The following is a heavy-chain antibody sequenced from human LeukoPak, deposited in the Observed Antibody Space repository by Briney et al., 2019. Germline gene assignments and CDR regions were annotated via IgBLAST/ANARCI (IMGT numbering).Heavy chain of an antibody. J-gene: IGHJ4*02. CDR1: GFIFSDSA. CDR2: IRSRANSYAT. D-gene: IGHD4-17*01. Sequence: GGSLRLSWAASGFIFSDSAMHWVRQASGKGLEWVGRIRSRANSYATAYVESVKGRFTVSRDDSKNTAYLQMNSLKTEDTAVYYCTGHSSYNGDYYFDSWGQGTPVTVSS. CDR3: TGHSSYNGDYYFDS. V-gene: IGHV3-73*01.